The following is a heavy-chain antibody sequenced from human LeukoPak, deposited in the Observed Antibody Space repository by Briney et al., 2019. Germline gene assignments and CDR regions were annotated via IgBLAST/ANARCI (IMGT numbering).Heavy chain of an antibody. CDR1: GYTFSNYY. D-gene: IGHD1-26*01. CDR3: AKGDGLRRGTYYNLDF. J-gene: IGHJ4*02. Sequence: ASVQVSCKASGYTFSNYYLHWVRQAPGQGLEWMGIINPTSGSTSYSQKFQDRVTMTRDTSRSTFYMELSSLRSEDTAVYYCAKGDGLRRGTYYNLDFWGQGTLVTVSS. CDR2: INPTSGST. V-gene: IGHV1-46*01.